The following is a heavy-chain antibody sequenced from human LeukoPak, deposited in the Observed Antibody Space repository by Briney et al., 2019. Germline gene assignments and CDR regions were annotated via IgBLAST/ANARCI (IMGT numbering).Heavy chain of an antibody. CDR2: IRTKIDGETR. Sequence: GGSLRLSCAASGFTFNYVWMSWVRQAPGKGLEWVGRIRTKIDGETRDYAAPVKGRFTISRDDSKTTLYLQMNSLKTEDSAVYYCTTERNWELLRPLGMDIWGQGTTVTVSS. CDR3: TTERNWELLRPLGMDI. D-gene: IGHD1-26*01. CDR1: GFTFNYVW. V-gene: IGHV3-15*01. J-gene: IGHJ6*02.